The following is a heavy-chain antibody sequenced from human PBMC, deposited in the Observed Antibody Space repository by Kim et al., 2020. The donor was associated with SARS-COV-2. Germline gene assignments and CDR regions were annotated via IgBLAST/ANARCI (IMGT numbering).Heavy chain of an antibody. Sequence: LKSRVAISVDKSKNQFSLKLSSVTAADAAVYYCARPLGLGDSSGYFWFDPWGQGTLVTVSS. CDR3: ARPLGLGDSSGYFWFDP. J-gene: IGHJ5*02. D-gene: IGHD3-22*01. V-gene: IGHV4-39*01.